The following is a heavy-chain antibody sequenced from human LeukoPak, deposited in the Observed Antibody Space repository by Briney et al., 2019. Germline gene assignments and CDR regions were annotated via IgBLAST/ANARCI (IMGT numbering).Heavy chain of an antibody. CDR1: GGSFSGYY. J-gene: IGHJ4*02. Sequence: PSETLSLTCALYGGSFSGYYWSWIRQPPGKGLKWIGEINHSGSTNYNPSLKSRVTISVDTSKNQFSLKLSSVTAADTAVYYCARVRTYYDFWSGYYNVYFDYWGQGTLVTVSS. D-gene: IGHD3-3*01. CDR3: ARVRTYYDFWSGYYNVYFDY. V-gene: IGHV4-34*01. CDR2: INHSGST.